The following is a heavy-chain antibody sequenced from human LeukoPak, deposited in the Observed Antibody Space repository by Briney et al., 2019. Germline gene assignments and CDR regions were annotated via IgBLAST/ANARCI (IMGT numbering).Heavy chain of an antibody. CDR2: IRYDGSNK. J-gene: IGHJ6*03. D-gene: IGHD1-14*01. CDR3: AKDYGIPRGYYYYMDV. V-gene: IGHV3-30*02. CDR1: GFTFSSYG. Sequence: GGSLRLSCAASGFTFSSYGMHWGRQAPGKGLEWVAFIRYDGSNKYYADSVKGRFTISRDNSKNTLYLQMNSLRAEDTAVYYCAKDYGIPRGYYYYMDVWGKGTTVTISS.